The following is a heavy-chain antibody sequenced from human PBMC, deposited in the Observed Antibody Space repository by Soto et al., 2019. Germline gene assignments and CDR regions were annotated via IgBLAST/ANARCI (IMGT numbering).Heavy chain of an antibody. CDR2: ISPHNDRT. Sequence: HVQLVQSGADVKKPGASVKVSCKASGYNFTSYGISWVRQAPVQGLEWMGWISPHNDRTKYARRFQDRVTMTTETPTSTVYMELGSLRSDDTAVYYCARDLYYSSGRYFDHDALDIWGQGTVVTVSS. D-gene: IGHD6-19*01. CDR1: GYNFTSYG. CDR3: ARDLYYSSGRYFDHDALDI. J-gene: IGHJ3*02. V-gene: IGHV1-18*01.